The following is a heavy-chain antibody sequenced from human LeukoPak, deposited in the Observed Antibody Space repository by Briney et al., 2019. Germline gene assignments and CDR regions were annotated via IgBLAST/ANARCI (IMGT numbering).Heavy chain of an antibody. Sequence: AETLSLTYTVSGGSISSSSYYWGWIRQPPGKGLEWIGSIYYSGSTYYNPSLKSRVSISVHTSKNQFSLKLRSVTAADTAVYYCARPVPSRLGWFDPWGQGTLVTVSS. CDR3: ARPVPSRLGWFDP. J-gene: IGHJ5*02. CDR2: IYYSGST. V-gene: IGHV4-39*01. CDR1: GGSISSSSYY. D-gene: IGHD1-1*01.